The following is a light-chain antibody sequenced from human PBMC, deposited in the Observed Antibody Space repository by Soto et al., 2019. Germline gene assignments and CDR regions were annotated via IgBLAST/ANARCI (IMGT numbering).Light chain of an antibody. CDR3: QQRSGWPPTWT. J-gene: IGKJ1*01. Sequence: EIVLTQSPATLSLSPGERATLSCRASQSVSSYLAWYQQKPGQAPRLLIYDASNRATGVPNRFSGSGSGTDSTLTISTLEPEDFTVYYCQQRSGWPPTWTFGQGTKVEV. V-gene: IGKV3-11*01. CDR2: DAS. CDR1: QSVSSY.